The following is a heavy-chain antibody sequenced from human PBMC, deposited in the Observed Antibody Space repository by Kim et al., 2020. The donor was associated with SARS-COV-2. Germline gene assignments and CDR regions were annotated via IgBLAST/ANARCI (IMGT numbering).Heavy chain of an antibody. V-gene: IGHV3-23*01. D-gene: IGHD1-26*01. J-gene: IGHJ4*02. Sequence: GGSLRLSCAASGFSFSSHPMSWVRQTPGKGLEWVSAISASGTTTYYAESAKGRFTISRDNSKNTVNMQMNSLRADDTAVYYCASEVGPTGAYWGQGTLV. CDR3: ASEVGPTGAY. CDR2: ISASGTTT. CDR1: GFSFSSHP.